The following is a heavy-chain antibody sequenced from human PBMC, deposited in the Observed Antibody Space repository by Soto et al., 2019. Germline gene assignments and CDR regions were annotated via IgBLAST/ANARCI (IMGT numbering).Heavy chain of an antibody. J-gene: IGHJ5*02. CDR2: IYYSGRT. Sequence: QVQLQESGPGLVKPSETLSLTCTVSGGYISSYYWSWIRQPPGKGLEWIGYIYYSGRTNYKPSLRIRVTISIDTSKNQFSLKLSSVTAADTAVYYGASQPRLRNWFDPWFQGTLVTVSS. V-gene: IGHV4-59*01. CDR1: GGYISSYY. D-gene: IGHD4-17*01. CDR3: ASQPRLRNWFDP.